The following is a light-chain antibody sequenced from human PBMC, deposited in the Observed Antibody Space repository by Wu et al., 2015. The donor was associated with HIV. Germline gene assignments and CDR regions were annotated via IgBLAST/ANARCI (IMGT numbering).Light chain of an antibody. Sequence: EIVMTQSPAIVSVSPGERATLSCRASQSISSSLAWYQQHPGQAPRLLIFGASTRATGIPDRFSGSGSGTEFTLTISSMQSEDFALYFCQQYGGSSLTFGGGTKVEIK. CDR2: GAS. CDR1: QSISSS. CDR3: QQYGGSSLT. V-gene: IGKV3-15*01. J-gene: IGKJ4*01.